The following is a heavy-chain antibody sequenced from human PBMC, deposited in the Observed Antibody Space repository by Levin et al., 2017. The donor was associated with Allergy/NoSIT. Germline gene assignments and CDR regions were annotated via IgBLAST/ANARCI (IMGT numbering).Heavy chain of an antibody. V-gene: IGHV4-34*01. CDR2: INHSGST. J-gene: IGHJ3*02. Sequence: SETLSLTCAVYGGSFSGYYWSWIRQPPGKGLEWIGEINHSGSTNYNPSLKSRVTISVDTSKNQFSLKLSSVTAADTAVYYCARTGGYCSGGSCYRARRAFDSWGQGTMVTVSS. D-gene: IGHD2-15*01. CDR1: GGSFSGYY. CDR3: ARTGGYCSGGSCYRARRAFDS.